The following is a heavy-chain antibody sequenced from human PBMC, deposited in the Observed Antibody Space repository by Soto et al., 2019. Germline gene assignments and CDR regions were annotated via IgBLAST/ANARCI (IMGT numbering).Heavy chain of an antibody. V-gene: IGHV4-59*01. CDR3: ARDLTEGRYCSSTSCYTWGGNWFDP. J-gene: IGHJ5*02. D-gene: IGHD2-2*02. CDR2: IYYSGST. CDR1: GGSISSYY. Sequence: PSETLSLTCTVSGGSISSYYWSWIRQPPGKGLEWIGYIYYSGSTNYNPSLKSRVTISVDTSKNQFSLKLSSVTVADTAVYYCARDLTEGRYCSSTSCYTWGGNWFDPWGQGTLVTSPQ.